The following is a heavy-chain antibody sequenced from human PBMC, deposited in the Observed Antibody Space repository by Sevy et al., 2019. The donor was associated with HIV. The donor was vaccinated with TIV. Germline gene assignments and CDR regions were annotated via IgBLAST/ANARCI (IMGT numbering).Heavy chain of an antibody. CDR2: ISWKIGSI. D-gene: IGHD6-13*01. Sequence: GGSLRLSCAASGFTFDDYAMHWVRQAPGKGLEWVSGISWKIGSIGYADSVKGRFTISRDNAKNSLYLQMNSLRADDTAFYYWAKEGYGCIAAAGTGEFDPWGQGTLVTVSS. CDR1: GFTFDDYA. CDR3: AKEGYGCIAAAGTGEFDP. V-gene: IGHV3-9*01. J-gene: IGHJ5*02.